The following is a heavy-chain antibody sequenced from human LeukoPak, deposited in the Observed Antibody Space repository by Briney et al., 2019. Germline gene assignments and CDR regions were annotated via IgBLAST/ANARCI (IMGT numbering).Heavy chain of an antibody. CDR2: LYSGGSI. V-gene: IGHV3-53*01. CDR3: ARDPSRGLYYFDH. J-gene: IGHJ4*02. Sequence: GSLRLSCAASGLIVSSNYMSWVRQAPGKGLEWVSALYSGGSIYYADSVKGRFTISRDNSKNMLCLQMNSLRAEDTAVYYCARDPSRGLYYFDHWGQGTLVTVSS. CDR1: GLIVSSNY. D-gene: IGHD3-10*01.